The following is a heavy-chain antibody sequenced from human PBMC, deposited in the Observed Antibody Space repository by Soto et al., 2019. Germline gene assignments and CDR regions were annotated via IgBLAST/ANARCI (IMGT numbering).Heavy chain of an antibody. CDR1: GYTFTGYY. Sequence: VASVKVSCKASGYTFTGYYMHWVRQAPGQGLEWMGWINPNSGGTNYAQKFQGRVTMTRDTSISTAYMELSRLRSDDTAVYYCARDIVVVPAAIHYYYGMDVWGQGTTVTVSS. CDR2: INPNSGGT. D-gene: IGHD2-2*02. V-gene: IGHV1-2*02. CDR3: ARDIVVVPAAIHYYYGMDV. J-gene: IGHJ6*02.